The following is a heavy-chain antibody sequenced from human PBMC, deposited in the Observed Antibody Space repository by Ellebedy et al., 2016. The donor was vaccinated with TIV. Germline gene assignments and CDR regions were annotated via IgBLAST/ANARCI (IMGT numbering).Heavy chain of an antibody. CDR2: ISAYNGNT. V-gene: IGHV1-18*04. J-gene: IGHJ4*02. Sequence: AASVKVSCKASGYTFTSYGISWVRQAPGQGLEWMGWISAYNGNTNYAQKLQGSVTMTTDTSTSTAYMELRSLRSDDTAVYYCARDLYSRLGIPRRNFDYWGQGTLVTVSS. CDR3: ARDLYSRLGIPRRNFDY. D-gene: IGHD2-15*01. CDR1: GYTFTSYG.